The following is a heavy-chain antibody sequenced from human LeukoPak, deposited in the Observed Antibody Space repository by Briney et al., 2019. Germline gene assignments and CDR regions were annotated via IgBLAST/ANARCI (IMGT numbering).Heavy chain of an antibody. CDR2: ISSSSSYI. CDR1: GFTFSSYN. J-gene: IGHJ4*02. V-gene: IGHV3-21*01. CDR3: ARDGGYSYGTRC. Sequence: GGSLRLSCAASGFTFSSYNMNWVRQAPGKGLEWVSSISSSSSYIYYADSVKGRFTISRDNAKNSLYLQMNSLRAEDTAVYYCARDGGYSYGTRCWGQGTLVTVSS. D-gene: IGHD5-18*01.